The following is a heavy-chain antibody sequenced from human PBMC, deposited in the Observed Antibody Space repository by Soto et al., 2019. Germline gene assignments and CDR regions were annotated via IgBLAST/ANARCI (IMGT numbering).Heavy chain of an antibody. D-gene: IGHD3-9*01. CDR3: ARSYYDILTGYSYYYYYGMDV. J-gene: IGHJ6*02. CDR1: GGTFSSYA. Sequence: AVKVSCKASGGTFSSYAISWVRQAPGQGLEWMGGIIPIFGTANYAQKFQGRVTITADESTSTAYMELSSLRSEDTAVYYCARSYYDILTGYSYYYYYGMDVWGQGTTVTVSS. CDR2: IIPIFGTA. V-gene: IGHV1-69*13.